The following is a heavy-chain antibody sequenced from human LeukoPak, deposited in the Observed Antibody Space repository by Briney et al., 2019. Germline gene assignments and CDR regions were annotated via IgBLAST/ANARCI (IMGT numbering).Heavy chain of an antibody. D-gene: IGHD2-15*01. CDR2: INQDGSEE. CDR1: GFTFSNAW. Sequence: PGGSLRLSCAASGFTFSNAWMNWVRQAPGKGLEWVANINQDGSEEYYVDSLKGRFTISRDNAKNSLYLQMNSLRADDTAVYYCARYCSIGSCFDYWGQGTLVTVSS. J-gene: IGHJ4*02. CDR3: ARYCSIGSCFDY. V-gene: IGHV3-7*04.